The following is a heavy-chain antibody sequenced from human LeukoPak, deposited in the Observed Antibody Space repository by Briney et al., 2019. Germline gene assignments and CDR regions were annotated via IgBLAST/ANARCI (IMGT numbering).Heavy chain of an antibody. D-gene: IGHD4-17*01. Sequence: ASVKVSCKASGYTFTSYYMHWVRQAPGQGLEWMGIINPSGGSTSYAQKFQGRVTMTRDMSTSTVYMELSSLRAEDTAVYYCAKGTTVTTAVGYWGQGTLVTVSS. CDR3: AKGTTVTTAVGY. CDR1: GYTFTSYY. CDR2: INPSGGST. V-gene: IGHV1-46*01. J-gene: IGHJ4*02.